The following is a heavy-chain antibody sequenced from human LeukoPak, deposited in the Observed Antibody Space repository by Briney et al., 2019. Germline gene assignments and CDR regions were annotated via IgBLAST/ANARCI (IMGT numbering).Heavy chain of an antibody. CDR3: ARDDGGYYFDY. CDR2: IYYSGST. V-gene: IGHV4-30-4*08. J-gene: IGHJ4*02. Sequence: PSETLSLTCTVSGGSISSGDYYWSWIRQPPGKGLEWIGYIYYSGSTYYNPSLKSRVTISVDTSKNQFSLKLSSVTAADTAVYYCARDDGGYYFDYWGQGTLVTVSS. D-gene: IGHD4-23*01. CDR1: GGSISSGDYY.